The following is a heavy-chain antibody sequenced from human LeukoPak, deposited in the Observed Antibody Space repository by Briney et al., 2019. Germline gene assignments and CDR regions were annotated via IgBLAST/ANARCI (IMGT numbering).Heavy chain of an antibody. D-gene: IGHD6-19*01. CDR3: AKGGQWLVNY. V-gene: IGHV3-48*03. J-gene: IGHJ4*02. Sequence: GGSLRLSCAASGFTFSSYEMNWVRQAAGEGLEWVSYISSSGSTIYYADSVKGRFTISRDNAKNSLYLQMNSLRAEDTAVYYCAKGGQWLVNYWGQGTLVTVSS. CDR2: ISSSGSTI. CDR1: GFTFSSYE.